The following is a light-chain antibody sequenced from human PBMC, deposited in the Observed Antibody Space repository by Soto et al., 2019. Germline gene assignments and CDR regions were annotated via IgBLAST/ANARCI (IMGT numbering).Light chain of an antibody. J-gene: IGKJ4*01. Sequence: AIRMTQSPSSFSASTGDRVTITCRASQGISSYLAWYQQKPGKAPKLLIYAASTLQSGVPSRFSGSGSGTDCTLTISCLQSEDFATYCCQQYYSHPLTFGGGTKVEIK. CDR1: QGISSY. CDR2: AAS. V-gene: IGKV1-8*01. CDR3: QQYYSHPLT.